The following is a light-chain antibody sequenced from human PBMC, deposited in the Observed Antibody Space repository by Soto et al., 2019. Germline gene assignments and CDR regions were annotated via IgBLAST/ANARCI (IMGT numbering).Light chain of an antibody. CDR1: QGVRRD. V-gene: IGKV1-6*02. CDR3: LQDYSYPLT. Sequence: AIQVTQSPSSLSASVGDKITITCRTSQGVRRDLGWYQQKPGEAPKFLMFAASSLQSAAPLRFSGSGSGTEFTLTINSLQPGDFATYFCLQDYSYPLTFGGGTRVEIK. CDR2: AAS. J-gene: IGKJ4*01.